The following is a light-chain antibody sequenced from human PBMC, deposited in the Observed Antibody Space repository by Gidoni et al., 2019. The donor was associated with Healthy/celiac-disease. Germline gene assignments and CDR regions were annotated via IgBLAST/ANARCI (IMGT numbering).Light chain of an antibody. J-gene: IGLJ1*01. CDR1: SSDVGGYNY. Sequence: QAALTQPASVSGSRGQSITISCTGTSSDVGGYNYVSWYQQHPGKAPKLMIYEVSNRPSGVSNRFSGSKSGNTASLTISGLQAEDEADYYCSSYTSISTYVFGTGTKVTVL. V-gene: IGLV2-14*01. CDR3: SSYTSISTYV. CDR2: EVS.